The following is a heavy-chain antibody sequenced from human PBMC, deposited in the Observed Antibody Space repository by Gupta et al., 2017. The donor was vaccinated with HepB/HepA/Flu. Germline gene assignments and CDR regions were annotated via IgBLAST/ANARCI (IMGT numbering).Heavy chain of an antibody. CDR2: IAYDGSNK. Sequence: QVQLVESGGGVVQPGRSLRLSCAASGFTFSSYGMHWVRQAPGKGLEWVAVIAYDGSNKYYADSVKGRFTISRDNSKNTLYLQMNSLRAEDTAVYYGAKDQGIAVWADYYYYGMDVWGQGTTVTVSS. V-gene: IGHV3-30*18. CDR1: GFTFSSYG. CDR3: AKDQGIAVWADYYYYGMDV. D-gene: IGHD6-19*01. J-gene: IGHJ6*02.